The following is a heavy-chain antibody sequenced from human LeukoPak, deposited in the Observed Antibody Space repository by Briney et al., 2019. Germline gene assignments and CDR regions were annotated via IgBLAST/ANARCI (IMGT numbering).Heavy chain of an antibody. CDR1: GGSFSGYY. D-gene: IGHD3-3*01. CDR2: INHSGST. J-gene: IGHJ4*02. V-gene: IGHV4-34*01. CDR3: ARGVFGVAMNFDY. Sequence: SETLSLTCAVYGGSFSGYYWSWLRQPPGKGLEWIGEINHSGSTNYNPSLTSRVTISVDTSKNQFSLKLSSVTAADTAVYYCARGVFGVAMNFDYWGQGTLVTVSS.